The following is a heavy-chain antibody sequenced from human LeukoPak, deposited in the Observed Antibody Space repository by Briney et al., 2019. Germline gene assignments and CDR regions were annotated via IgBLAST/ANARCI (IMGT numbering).Heavy chain of an antibody. D-gene: IGHD3-10*01. CDR3: ARGKRPFYGSGSYVDY. CDR2: INHSGST. J-gene: IGHJ4*02. V-gene: IGHV4-34*01. CDR1: GGSISSYY. Sequence: SETLSLTCTVSGGSISSYYWSWIRQPAGKGLEWIGEINHSGSTNYNPSLKSRVTISVDTSKNQFSLKLSSVTAADTAVYYCARGKRPFYGSGSYVDYWGQGTLVTVSS.